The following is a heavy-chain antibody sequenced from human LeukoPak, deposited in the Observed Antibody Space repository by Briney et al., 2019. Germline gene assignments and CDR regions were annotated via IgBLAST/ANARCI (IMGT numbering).Heavy chain of an antibody. CDR1: GFTFSSYG. V-gene: IGHV3-48*01. J-gene: IGHJ4*02. CDR2: ISSSSSTI. Sequence: PGGSLRLSCAASGFTFSSYGMNWVRQAPGKGLEWVSYISSSSSTIYYADSVKGRFTISRDNAKNSLYLQMNSLRAEDTAVYYCAGVVAATHMDYWGQGTLVTVPS. CDR3: AGVVAATHMDY. D-gene: IGHD2-15*01.